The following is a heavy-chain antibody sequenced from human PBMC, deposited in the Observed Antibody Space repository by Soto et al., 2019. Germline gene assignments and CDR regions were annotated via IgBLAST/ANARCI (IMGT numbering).Heavy chain of an antibody. CDR3: ARSFGWYAKDC. D-gene: IGHD6-19*01. CDR1: GSSISSHSF. V-gene: IGHV4-4*02. J-gene: IGHJ4*02. CDR2: ISHSGSV. Sequence: QVLLQESGPGLVQPSGTLSLSCAVSGSSISSHSFWGWVRQPPGKGLEWIGDISHSGSVNFNPSLKSRVTISMDKSKNQFSLKLNSVTAADTAVYYCARSFGWYAKDCWGQGTLVIVSS.